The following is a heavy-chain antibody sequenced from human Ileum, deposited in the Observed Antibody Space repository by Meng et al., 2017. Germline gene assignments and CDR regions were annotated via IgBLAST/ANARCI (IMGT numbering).Heavy chain of an antibody. CDR1: GASVSSNNDG. Sequence: PRQRSGPGLGRPSETLSLPCTVSGASVSSNNDGWGWIRQPPGKGLEWIGYGSTNHNPSLKSRVTISVDTSKNQFFLTLNSVTAADTAIYYCARDHWGSLDYWGQGILVTVSS. J-gene: IGHJ4*02. CDR2: GST. D-gene: IGHD7-27*01. CDR3: ARDHWGSLDY. V-gene: IGHV4-61*01.